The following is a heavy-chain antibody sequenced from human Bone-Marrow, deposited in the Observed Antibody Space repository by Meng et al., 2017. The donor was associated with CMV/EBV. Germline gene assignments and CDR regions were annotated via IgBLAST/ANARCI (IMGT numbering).Heavy chain of an antibody. J-gene: IGHJ4*02. Sequence: SLKISCAASGFTFDDYAMHWVRQAPGKGLEWVSGISWNSGSIGYADSVKGRFTISRDNAKNSLYLQMNSLRAEDTAVYYCARESLRRIVVVIAGYFDYWGQGTLVTVSS. CDR3: ARESLRRIVVVIAGYFDY. V-gene: IGHV3-9*01. CDR1: GFTFDDYA. CDR2: ISWNSGSI. D-gene: IGHD2-21*01.